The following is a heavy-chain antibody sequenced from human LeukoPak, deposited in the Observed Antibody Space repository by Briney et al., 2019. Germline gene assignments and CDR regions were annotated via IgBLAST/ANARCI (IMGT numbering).Heavy chain of an antibody. V-gene: IGHV1-2*02. Sequence: ASVKVSCKASGDTFTGYYMHWVRQAPGQGLEWMGWINPNSGGTDYAQKFQGRVTMTRDTSISTAYMELSRLRSDDTAVYYCARGEGDHYGSGSFHLSYWGQGTLVTVSS. CDR1: GDTFTGYY. CDR2: INPNSGGT. CDR3: ARGEGDHYGSGSFHLSY. J-gene: IGHJ4*02. D-gene: IGHD3-10*01.